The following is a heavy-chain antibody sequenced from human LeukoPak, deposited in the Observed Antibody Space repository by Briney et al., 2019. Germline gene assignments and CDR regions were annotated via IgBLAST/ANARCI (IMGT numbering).Heavy chain of an antibody. D-gene: IGHD3-3*01. J-gene: IGHJ6*03. CDR3: ARGRSGTQYCYYYYMDV. CDR2: INHSRST. V-gene: IGHV4-34*01. CDR1: GGSFSGYY. Sequence: SETLSLTCAVYGGSFSGYYWSWIRQPPGKGLEWIGEINHSRSTNYNPSLKSRVTISVDTSKNQFSLKLSSVTAADTAVYYCARGRSGTQYCYYYYMDVWGKGTTVTVSS.